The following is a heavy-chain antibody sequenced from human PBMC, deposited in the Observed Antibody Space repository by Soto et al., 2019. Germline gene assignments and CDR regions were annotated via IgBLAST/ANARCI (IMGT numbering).Heavy chain of an antibody. CDR2: ISNTGTTI. CDR1: GFTFNDYY. J-gene: IGHJ2*01. CDR3: ARAHCSRSNCYPRWYFDL. V-gene: IGHV3-11*01. D-gene: IGHD2-2*01. Sequence: QVQLVESGGGLVKPGGSLRLSCTASGFTFNDYYMNWFRQAPGQGLEWISYISNTGTTIYYADSVKGRFTISRDPSKNSLFLQMNSLRGEDTALYYGARAHCSRSNCYPRWYFDLWGRGTLVTVSS.